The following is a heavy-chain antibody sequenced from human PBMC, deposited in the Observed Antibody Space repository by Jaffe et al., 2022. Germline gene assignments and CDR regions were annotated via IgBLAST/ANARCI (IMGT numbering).Heavy chain of an antibody. V-gene: IGHV3-30*02. D-gene: IGHD2-2*01. CDR1: GFTFSSYG. J-gene: IGHJ4*02. CDR2: IRYDGSNK. CDR3: APTTGPLFDY. Sequence: QVQLVESGGGVVQPGGSLRLSCAASGFTFSSYGMHWVRQAPGKGLEWVAFIRYDGSNKYYADSVKGRFTISRDNSKNTLYLQMNSLRAEDTAVYYCAPTTGPLFDYWGQGTLVTVSS.